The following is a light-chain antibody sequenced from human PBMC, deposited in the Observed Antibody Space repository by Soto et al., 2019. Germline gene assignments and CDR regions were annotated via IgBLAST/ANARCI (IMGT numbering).Light chain of an antibody. CDR2: GAS. CDR3: QQYENSPIT. CDR1: QSVSSNY. J-gene: IGKJ5*01. V-gene: IGKV3-20*01. Sequence: EIVLTQSPGTLSLSPGERATLSCRASQSVSSNYLAWYQQKPGQAPRLLIYGASSRATGITDRFSGSGSGTDFTLTISRLEPEDFAVYYCQQYENSPITFGQGTRLEIK.